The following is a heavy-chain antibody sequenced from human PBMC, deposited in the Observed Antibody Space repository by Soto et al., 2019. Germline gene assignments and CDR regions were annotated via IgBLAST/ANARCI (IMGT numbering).Heavy chain of an antibody. CDR1: GYTFTNYW. CDR2: IYPGDSDT. Sequence: GESLKISCKGSGYTFTNYWIGWVRQMPGKGLEWMGIIYPGDSDTKYNPSFQGQVTISADKSITATYLRWTSLKASDTAIYYCAASIFYYGMDVWGQGTTVTVSS. J-gene: IGHJ6*02. CDR3: AASIFYYGMDV. V-gene: IGHV5-51*01.